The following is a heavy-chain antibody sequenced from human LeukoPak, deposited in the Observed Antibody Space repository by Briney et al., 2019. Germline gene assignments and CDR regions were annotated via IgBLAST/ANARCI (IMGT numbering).Heavy chain of an antibody. CDR2: TSADESIK. CDR1: GFPFTDYV. Sequence: PGGSLRLSCTVSGFPFTDYVIHWVRQSRGKGRGWVAVTSADESIKIYNDSVRGRFTISRDNSKNIQYLQMNSVRVEDTAVYYCARDPVLGAPDYLDCWGRGTLVTVSS. D-gene: IGHD1-26*01. CDR3: ARDPVLGAPDYLDC. V-gene: IGHV3-30-3*01. J-gene: IGHJ4*02.